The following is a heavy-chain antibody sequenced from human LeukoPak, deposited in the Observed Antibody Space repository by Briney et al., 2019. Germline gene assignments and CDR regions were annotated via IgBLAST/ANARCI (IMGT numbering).Heavy chain of an antibody. CDR3: AREYSGYAYFDY. CDR1: GGSISSYY. J-gene: IGHJ4*02. Sequence: SETLSLTCTVSGGSISSYYWSWIRQPPGKGLEGIGYIYYSGSTNYNPSLTSRVTISVDTSKNQLSLKLSSVTAADTAVYYCAREYSGYAYFDYWGQGTLVTVSS. D-gene: IGHD5-12*01. V-gene: IGHV4-59*01. CDR2: IYYSGST.